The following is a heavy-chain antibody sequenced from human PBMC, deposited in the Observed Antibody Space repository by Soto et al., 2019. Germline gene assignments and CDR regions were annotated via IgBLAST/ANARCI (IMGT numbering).Heavy chain of an antibody. CDR1: GYTFTSYG. D-gene: IGHD3-3*01. CDR3: ARGVDGVVSYWFDP. Sequence: GASVKVSCKASGYTFTSYGISWVRQAPGQGLEWMGWVSAYNGNTNYAQKLQGRVTMTTDTSTSTAYMELRSLRSDDTAVYYCARGVDGVVSYWFDPWGQGTLVTVSS. V-gene: IGHV1-18*01. CDR2: VSAYNGNT. J-gene: IGHJ5*02.